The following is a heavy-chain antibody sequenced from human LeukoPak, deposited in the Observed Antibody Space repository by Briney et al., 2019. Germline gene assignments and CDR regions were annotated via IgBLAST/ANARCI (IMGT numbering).Heavy chain of an antibody. CDR3: ARDRLNTYYDFWSGYGGAFDY. CDR2: INHSGST. Sequence: SETLSLTCAVYGGSFSGYYWSWIRQPPRKGLEWIGEINHSGSTNYNPSLKSRGTISVDTSKNQFSLKLSSVTAADTAVYYCARDRLNTYYDFWSGYGGAFDYWGQGTLVTVSS. D-gene: IGHD3-3*01. J-gene: IGHJ4*02. V-gene: IGHV4-34*01. CDR1: GGSFSGYY.